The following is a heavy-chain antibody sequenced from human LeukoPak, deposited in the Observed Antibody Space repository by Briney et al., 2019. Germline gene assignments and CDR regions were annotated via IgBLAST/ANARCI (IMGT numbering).Heavy chain of an antibody. CDR2: ISYNGSNK. D-gene: IGHD2-21*02. J-gene: IGHJ3*02. V-gene: IGHV3-30*04. Sequence: GRSLRLSCAASGFTFSSYAMHWVRQAPGKGLEWVAVISYNGSNKYYADSVKGRFTISRDNSKNTLYLQMNSLRAEDTAVYYCARGSVPAETYRGGDCYDAFGIWGQGTMVTVSS. CDR3: ARGSVPAETYRGGDCYDAFGI. CDR1: GFTFSSYA.